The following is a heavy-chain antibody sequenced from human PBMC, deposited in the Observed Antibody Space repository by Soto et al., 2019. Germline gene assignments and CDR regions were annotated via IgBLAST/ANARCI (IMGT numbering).Heavy chain of an antibody. Sequence: QTPSLTCAISPDGVSSKSAAWNWIRQSPSRGLEWLGRTYYRSKWYNDYAVSVKSRITINPDTSKNQFSLQLNSVTPEDTAVYFCARETERYYYLSVWGRGTTDTVSS. CDR2: TYYRSKWYN. CDR3: ARETERYYYLSV. J-gene: IGHJ6*03. CDR1: PDGVSSKSAA. D-gene: IGHD1-1*01. V-gene: IGHV6-1*01.